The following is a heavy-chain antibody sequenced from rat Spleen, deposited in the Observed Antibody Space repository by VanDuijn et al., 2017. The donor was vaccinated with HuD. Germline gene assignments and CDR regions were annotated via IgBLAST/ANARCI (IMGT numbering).Heavy chain of an antibody. CDR3: ARSGSSTYFDY. D-gene: IGHD4-3*01. Sequence: EVQLVESGGGLVQPGRSLKLSCVASGFTFNNYWMTWIRQAPGKGLEWVAYISSSSGTIYYADTVKGRFTISRDYAKSTLYLQMDSLRSEDTATYYCARSGSSTYFDYWGQGVMVTVSS. V-gene: IGHV5-31*01. CDR1: GFTFNNYW. CDR2: ISSSSGTI. J-gene: IGHJ2*01.